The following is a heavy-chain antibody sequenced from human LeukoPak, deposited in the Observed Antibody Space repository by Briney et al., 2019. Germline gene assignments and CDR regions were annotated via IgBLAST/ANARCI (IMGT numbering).Heavy chain of an antibody. CDR2: IYYSGIT. D-gene: IGHD3-22*01. V-gene: IGHV4-39*07. Sequence: PSETLSLTCTVSGGSISSSSYYWGWIRQPPGKGLEWIGSIYYSGITYYNPSLKSRVTISVDTSKNQFSLKLSSVTAADTAVYYCARAGDSSDFDYWGQGTLVTVSS. J-gene: IGHJ4*02. CDR3: ARAGDSSDFDY. CDR1: GGSISSSSYY.